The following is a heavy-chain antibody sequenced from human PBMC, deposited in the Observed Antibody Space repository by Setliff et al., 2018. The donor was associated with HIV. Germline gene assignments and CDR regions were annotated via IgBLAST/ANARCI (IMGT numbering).Heavy chain of an antibody. CDR2: IYTSGST. V-gene: IGHV4-61*09. CDR3: ARERSRGYTDPPRFDY. J-gene: IGHJ4*02. D-gene: IGHD5-18*01. CDR1: GGSISSGSYY. Sequence: PSETLSLTCTVSGGSISSGSYYWSWIRQPAGKGLEWIGHIYTSGSTNYNPSLKSRVTISVDMSKNQFSLRLTSVTAADTAVYYCARERSRGYTDPPRFDYWGQGTLVTVSS.